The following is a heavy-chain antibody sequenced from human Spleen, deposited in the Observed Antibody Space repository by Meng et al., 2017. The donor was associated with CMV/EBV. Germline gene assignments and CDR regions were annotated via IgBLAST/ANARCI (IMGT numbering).Heavy chain of an antibody. CDR2: IYYSGST. CDR1: GGSVSSGSYY. D-gene: IGHD6-13*01. Sequence: SETLSLTCTVSGGSVSSGSYYWSWIRQPPGKGLEWIGYIYYSGSTNYNPSLKSRVTISVDTSKNQFSLKLNSVTAADTAVYYCARDRISIATADTLYYFDYWGQGTLVTVSS. V-gene: IGHV4-61*01. J-gene: IGHJ4*02. CDR3: ARDRISIATADTLYYFDY.